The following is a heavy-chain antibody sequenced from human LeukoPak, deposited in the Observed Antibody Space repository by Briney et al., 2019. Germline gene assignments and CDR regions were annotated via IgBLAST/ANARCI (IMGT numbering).Heavy chain of an antibody. V-gene: IGHV4-34*01. CDR1: GGSFSGYY. J-gene: IGHJ4*02. D-gene: IGHD5-18*01. CDR3: ARGGGYSYAKTPFDY. Sequence: SETLSLTCAVYGGSFSGYYWSWIRQPPGKGREWIGEINHSGSTNYNPSLKSRVTISVDTSKNQFSLKLSSVTAADTAVYYCARGGGYSYAKTPFDYWGPGTLVTVSS. CDR2: INHSGST.